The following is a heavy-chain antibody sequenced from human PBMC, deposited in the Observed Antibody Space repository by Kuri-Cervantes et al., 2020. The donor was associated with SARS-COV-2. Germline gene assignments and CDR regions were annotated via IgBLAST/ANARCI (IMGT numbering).Heavy chain of an antibody. Sequence: GESLKISCAASDFTFSSYSMNWVRQAPGKGLEWVSSISSSSSYIYYADSVKGRFTISRDNAKNSLYLQMNSLRAEDTAVYYCARDPPSPYCSGGSCRTDVWGQGTTVTVSS. CDR2: ISSSSSYI. D-gene: IGHD2-15*01. CDR1: DFTFSSYS. CDR3: ARDPPSPYCSGGSCRTDV. J-gene: IGHJ6*02. V-gene: IGHV3-21*01.